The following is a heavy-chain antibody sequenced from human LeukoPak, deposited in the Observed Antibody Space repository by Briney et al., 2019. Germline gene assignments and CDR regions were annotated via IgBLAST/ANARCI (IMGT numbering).Heavy chain of an antibody. CDR3: ARGVLAYQRDYYMDV. Sequence: PGGSLRLSCAASGFTYSDYYMSWIRQAPGKGLEWVSYISSSGSTIYYADSVKGRFTISRDNAKNSLYLQMNSLRAEDTAVYYCARGVLAYQRDYYMDVWGKGTTVTVSS. CDR1: GFTYSDYY. CDR2: ISSSGSTI. D-gene: IGHD2-2*01. V-gene: IGHV3-11*01. J-gene: IGHJ6*03.